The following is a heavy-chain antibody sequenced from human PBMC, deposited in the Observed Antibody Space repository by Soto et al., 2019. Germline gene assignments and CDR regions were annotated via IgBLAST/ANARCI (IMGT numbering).Heavy chain of an antibody. D-gene: IGHD6-19*01. Sequence: QVHLVQSGPEVKKPGASVKVSCKTSGFTFSSYGVTWVRQAPGQGLEWMGWISGDNGNTNYAQKFHGRVTLTTDTSTSTAYMELSSLRTDDTALYYCARAGVAGVTRDDFDIWGQGTMVTVSS. J-gene: IGHJ3*02. V-gene: IGHV1-18*01. CDR2: ISGDNGNT. CDR1: GFTFSSYG. CDR3: ARAGVAGVTRDDFDI.